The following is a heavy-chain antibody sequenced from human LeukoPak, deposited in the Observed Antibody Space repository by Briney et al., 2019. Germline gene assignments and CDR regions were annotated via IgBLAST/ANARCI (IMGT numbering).Heavy chain of an antibody. CDR3: ARDASTYYYGSGPFYYYGMDV. CDR1: GYTFTSYA. V-gene: IGHV1-3*01. D-gene: IGHD3-10*01. J-gene: IGHJ6*02. CDR2: INAGNGNT. Sequence: ASVKVSCKASGYTFTSYAMHWVRQAPGQRLEWMGWINAGNGNTKYSQKFQGRVTITRDTSASTAYMELSSLRSEDTAVYYCARDASTYYYGSGPFYYYGMDVWGQGTTVTVSS.